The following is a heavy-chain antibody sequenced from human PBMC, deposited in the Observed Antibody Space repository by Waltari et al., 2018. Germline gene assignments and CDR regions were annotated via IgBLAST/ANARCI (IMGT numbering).Heavy chain of an antibody. J-gene: IGHJ2*01. V-gene: IGHV4-39*01. D-gene: IGHD3-16*01. CDR1: GGSVRDSNYF. Sequence: QLQLHESGPGLVKPSETLSLTCTVSGGSVRDSNYFWGWIRQPPGKGLEWIVTIYYSGSTYDNPSLKSRLTISVDTSKNQFSLTLSSVTAADTAVYYCARRGFGDRRFYWYFDLWGRGTLVTVSS. CDR2: IYYSGST. CDR3: ARRGFGDRRFYWYFDL.